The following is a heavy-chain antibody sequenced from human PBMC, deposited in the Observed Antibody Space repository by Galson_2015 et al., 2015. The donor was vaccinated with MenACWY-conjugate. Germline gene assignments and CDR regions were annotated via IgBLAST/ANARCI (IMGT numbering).Heavy chain of an antibody. Sequence: LRLSCAASGFTFNNYWMHWVCQPPGEGLEWISYIKANGSFSNYADSVKGRFTISTDNAENMVYLQMDGLGDEDTAVYFCARNNNWSFDSWGQGTLVTVSS. V-gene: IGHV3-74*01. CDR1: GFTFNNYW. CDR2: IKANGSFS. CDR3: ARNNNWSFDS. D-gene: IGHD1-1*01. J-gene: IGHJ4*02.